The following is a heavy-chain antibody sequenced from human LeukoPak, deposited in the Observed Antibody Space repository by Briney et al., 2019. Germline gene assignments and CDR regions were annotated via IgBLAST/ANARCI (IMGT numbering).Heavy chain of an antibody. V-gene: IGHV3-30*19. J-gene: IGHJ4*02. CDR3: ASYGGNSQPYTYYFDY. D-gene: IGHD4-23*01. CDR2: MSYDGSNK. CDR1: GFTFSSYG. Sequence: PGRSLRLSCAASGFTFSSYGMHWVRQAPGKGLEWVAVMSYDGSNKYYADSVKGRFTISRDSSKNTLYLQMNSLRAEDTAVYYCASYGGNSQPYTYYFDYWGQGTLVTVSS.